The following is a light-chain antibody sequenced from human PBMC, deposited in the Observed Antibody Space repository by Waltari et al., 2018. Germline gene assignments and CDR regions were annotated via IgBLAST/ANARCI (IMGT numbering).Light chain of an antibody. CDR3: QQRSSWTPHT. V-gene: IGKV3-11*01. CDR2: DAS. Sequence: IVLTQSPATLSLSPGETATLSCRASQSVGTYLAWYQQKPGQAPRLLIYDASNRATGIPARFRGSGSGTDFTLTISSLEPEDFAVYYCQQRSSWTPHTFGQGARLEIK. CDR1: QSVGTY. J-gene: IGKJ2*01.